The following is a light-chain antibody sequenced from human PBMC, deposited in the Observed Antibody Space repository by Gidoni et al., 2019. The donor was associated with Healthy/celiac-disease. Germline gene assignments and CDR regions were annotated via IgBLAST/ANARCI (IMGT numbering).Light chain of an antibody. V-gene: IGKV1-9*01. CDR3: QHLNSYTVT. CDR1: QGISSY. Sequence: DIQLTQSPSFLSASVGDRVTITCRASQGISSYFAWYQQKPGKAPKLLIYAASTLQSGVPSRFRGSASATDFPPTISRLPPEDFASYSCQHLNSYTVTFGQGTKVEIK. CDR2: AAS. J-gene: IGKJ1*01.